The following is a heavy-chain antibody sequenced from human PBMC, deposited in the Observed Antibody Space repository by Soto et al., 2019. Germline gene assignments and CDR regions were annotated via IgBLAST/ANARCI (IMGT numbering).Heavy chain of an antibody. J-gene: IGHJ4*02. D-gene: IGHD3-10*01. CDR3: AKKYSYDSGTYLYHFDC. V-gene: IGHV3-30*18. Sequence: GGSLRLSCAACGCTYSTYTMHWVRQAPGKGLEWVVVISFDGRNTYYADSVKGRFTISRDNSKNTLYMQMNSLRAEDTALYYCAKKYSYDSGTYLYHFDCWGQGTLVTVSS. CDR2: ISFDGRNT. CDR1: GCTYSTYT.